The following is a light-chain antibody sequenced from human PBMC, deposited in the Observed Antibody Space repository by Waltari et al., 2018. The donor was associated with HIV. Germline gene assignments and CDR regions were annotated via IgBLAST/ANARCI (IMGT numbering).Light chain of an antibody. CDR2: DDI. Sequence: SYVLTQPPSVSVAPGQTARITCGGHNLGSKSVHWYHQKSGQAPGLVVYDDIDRPSGIPERFSGSNSGNTATLTISRAEAGDDADYYCQVWDSSSNHVVFGGGTKLTVL. CDR1: NLGSKS. CDR3: QVWDSSSNHVV. V-gene: IGLV3-21*02. J-gene: IGLJ2*01.